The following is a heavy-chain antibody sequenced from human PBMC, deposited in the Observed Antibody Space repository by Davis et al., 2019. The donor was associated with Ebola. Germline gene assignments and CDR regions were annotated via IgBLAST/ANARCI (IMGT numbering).Heavy chain of an antibody. CDR1: NGSISSHY. D-gene: IGHD6-13*01. Sequence: PSETLSLTCTVSNGSISSHYWNWFRQPPGKGLEWIGFISGSGRTSYNPSLKSRVTISADTSKKQFSLNLSSVTAADTAVYYCARAPIAGAGTRWGTRWFDPWGQGTLVSVSS. V-gene: IGHV4-59*11. CDR2: ISGSGRT. J-gene: IGHJ5*02. CDR3: ARAPIAGAGTRWGTRWFDP.